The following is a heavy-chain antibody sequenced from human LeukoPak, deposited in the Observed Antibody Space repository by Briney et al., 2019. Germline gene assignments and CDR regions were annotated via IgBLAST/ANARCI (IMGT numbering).Heavy chain of an antibody. CDR1: GFIVSNNY. D-gene: IGHD3-22*01. CDR2: IYSGGGT. CDR3: ARGCYYERSGYCPFDY. V-gene: IGHV3-53*01. Sequence: GGSLRLSCAASGFIVSNNYMNWVRQAPGKGLEWVSIIYSGGGTYYADSVKGRFTISRDNSKNTLYLQMNSLRADDTAVYYCARGCYYERSGYCPFDYWGPGTLVAVSS. J-gene: IGHJ4*02.